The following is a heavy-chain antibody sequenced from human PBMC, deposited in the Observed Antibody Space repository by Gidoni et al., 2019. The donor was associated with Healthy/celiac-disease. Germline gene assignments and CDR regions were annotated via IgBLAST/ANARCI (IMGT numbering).Heavy chain of an antibody. CDR2: INDGNGNT. CDR1: GYTFTSYA. D-gene: IGHD1-26*01. CDR3: ATAGSEYYYYYGMDV. V-gene: IGHV1-3*01. Sequence: QVQLVQSGAEVKKPGASVKVSCKASGYTFTSYAMHWVRQAPGQRLEWMGWINDGNGNTKYSQKFQGRVTITRDTSASTAYMELSSLRSEDTAVYYCATAGSEYYYYYGMDVWGQGTTVTVSS. J-gene: IGHJ6*02.